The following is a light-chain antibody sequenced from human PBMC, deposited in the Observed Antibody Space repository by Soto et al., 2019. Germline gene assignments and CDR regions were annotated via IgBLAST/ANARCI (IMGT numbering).Light chain of an antibody. V-gene: IGLV4-69*01. CDR2: VNSYGSH. Sequence: QSVLTQSPSASASLGASVKLTCTLSSGHSNNAIAWHQQQSEKGPPFLMKVNSYGSHTNGDGIPDRFSGSRSGAERYLTISSLQSEDEADYYCQTWDTGIVLFGGGTKLTVL. CDR3: QTWDTGIVL. J-gene: IGLJ2*01. CDR1: SGHSNNA.